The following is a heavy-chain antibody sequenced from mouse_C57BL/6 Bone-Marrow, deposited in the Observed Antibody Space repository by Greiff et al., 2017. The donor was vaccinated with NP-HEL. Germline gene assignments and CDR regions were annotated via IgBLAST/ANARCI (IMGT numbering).Heavy chain of an antibody. D-gene: IGHD2-4*01. CDR1: GFTFSSYG. J-gene: IGHJ3*01. CDR2: ISSGGSYT. V-gene: IGHV5-6*01. Sequence: EVNVVESGGDLVKPGGSLKLSCAASGFTFSSYGMSWVRQTPDKRLEWVATISSGGSYTYYPDSVKGRFTISRDNAKNTLYLQMSRLKSEDTAMYDCARHDYDSWFAYWGQGTLVTVSA. CDR3: ARHDYDSWFAY.